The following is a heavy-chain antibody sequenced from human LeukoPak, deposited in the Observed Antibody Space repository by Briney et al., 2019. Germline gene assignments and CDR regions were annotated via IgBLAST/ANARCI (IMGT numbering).Heavy chain of an antibody. CDR2: MNPNSGNT. Sequence: ASVKVSCKASGYTFTSYDINWVRQATGQGLEWMGWMNPNSGNTGYAQKFQGRVTMTRNTSISTAYMELSSLRSEDTAVCYCARVAVVVPAAMRHYYHGMDVWGQGTTVTVSS. CDR3: ARVAVVVPAAMRHYYHGMDV. D-gene: IGHD2-2*01. V-gene: IGHV1-8*01. J-gene: IGHJ6*02. CDR1: GYTFTSYD.